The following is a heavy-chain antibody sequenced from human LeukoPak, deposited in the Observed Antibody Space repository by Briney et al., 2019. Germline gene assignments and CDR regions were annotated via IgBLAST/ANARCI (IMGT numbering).Heavy chain of an antibody. D-gene: IGHD4-17*01. CDR3: ASPTLDYGDYLIDY. CDR1: GGSISSYY. V-gene: IGHV4-59*01. CDR2: IYYSGST. J-gene: IGHJ4*02. Sequence: SETLSLTCTVSGGSISSYYWSWTRQPPGKGLEWIGYIYYSGSTNYNPSLKSRVTISVDTSKNQFSLKLSSVTAADTAVYYCASPTLDYGDYLIDYWGQGTLVTVSS.